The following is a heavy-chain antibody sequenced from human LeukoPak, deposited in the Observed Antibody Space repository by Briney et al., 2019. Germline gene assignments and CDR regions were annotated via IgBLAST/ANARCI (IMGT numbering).Heavy chain of an antibody. D-gene: IGHD4/OR15-4a*01. Sequence: GGSLRLSCAASGFTFSSYAMNWVRQAPGQGLEWVSGIIRSGHNTFDAASARGPLSVDRDNSKNTLYLQTNSVRVQDPAEYYCAKYDGVKGDYFSSDVDVWGKGKTVTV. CDR1: GFTFSSYA. CDR2: IIRSGHNT. J-gene: IGHJ6*03. CDR3: AKYDGVKGDYFSSDVDV. V-gene: IGHV3-23*01.